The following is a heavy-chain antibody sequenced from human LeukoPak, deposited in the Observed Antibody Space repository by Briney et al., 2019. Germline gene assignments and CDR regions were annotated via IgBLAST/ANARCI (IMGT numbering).Heavy chain of an antibody. CDR2: ISSSGSTK. V-gene: IGHV3-48*02. J-gene: IGHJ4*02. D-gene: IGHD3-22*01. CDR3: AKSSYYDASGYYREYYFDY. CDR1: GITFSSYS. Sequence: PGGSLRLSCGASGITFSSYSMNWARQAPGKGLEWVSYISSSGSTKYYADSVKGRFTISRDNSKNTLYLQMNSLRDEDTAVYYCAKSSYYDASGYYREYYFDYWGQGTLVTVSS.